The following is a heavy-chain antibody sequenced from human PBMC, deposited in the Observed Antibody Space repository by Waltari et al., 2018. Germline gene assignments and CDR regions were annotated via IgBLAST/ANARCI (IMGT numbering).Heavy chain of an antibody. J-gene: IGHJ4*02. V-gene: IGHV4-34*01. Sequence: QVQLQQWGAGLLKPSETLSLTCAVYGGSFSGYSWSWIRPPPGKGLEWIGEINHSGSTNYNPSLKSRVTISVDTSKNQFSLKLSSVTAADTAVYYCARVLPPWFGELRYFDYWGQGTLVTVSS. D-gene: IGHD3-10*01. CDR1: GGSFSGYS. CDR3: ARVLPPWFGELRYFDY. CDR2: INHSGST.